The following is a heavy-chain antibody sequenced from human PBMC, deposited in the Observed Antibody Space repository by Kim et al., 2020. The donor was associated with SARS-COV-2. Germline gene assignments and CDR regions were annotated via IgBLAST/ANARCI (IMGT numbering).Heavy chain of an antibody. CDR2: ISTSGSTI. D-gene: IGHD2-2*01. CDR1: GFTFSTYE. CDR3: ARSLYCSSASCCFGVDV. V-gene: IGHV3-48*03. J-gene: IGHJ6*01. Sequence: GGSLRLSCAASGFTFSTYEINWVRQAPGKGLEWISYISTSGSTIYYADSVKGRFTISRDNAKSSLSLQMNGLRAEDTAVYYCARSLYCSSASCCFGVDV.